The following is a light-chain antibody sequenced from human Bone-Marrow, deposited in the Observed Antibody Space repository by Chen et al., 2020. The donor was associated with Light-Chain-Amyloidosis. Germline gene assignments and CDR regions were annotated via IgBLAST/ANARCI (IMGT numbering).Light chain of an antibody. V-gene: IGLV2-14*03. CDR2: DVR. Sequence: QSALTQPRSVSGSPGQSVTISCTGTSRDVGGYDSVSWYQQYPGKAPKLMIFDVRNRPSGVSDRFSGSKSGNTASLTISGLQAEDEADYYCSLYTSTTILFGGGTKLAVL. J-gene: IGLJ3*02. CDR3: SLYTSTTIL. CDR1: SRDVGGYDS.